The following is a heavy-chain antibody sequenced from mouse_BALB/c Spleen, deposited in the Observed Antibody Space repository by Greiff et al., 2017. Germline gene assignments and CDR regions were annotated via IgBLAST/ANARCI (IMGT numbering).Heavy chain of an antibody. Sequence: DVKLVESGGGLVQPGGSLKLSCAASGFTFSSYTMSWVRQTPEKRLEWVAYISNGGGSTYYPDTVKGRFTISRDNAKNTLYLQMSSLKSEDTAMYYCARHGVRRRGFAYWGQGTLVTVSA. CDR2: ISNGGGST. J-gene: IGHJ3*01. V-gene: IGHV5-12-2*01. D-gene: IGHD1-2*01. CDR1: GFTFSSYT. CDR3: ARHGVRRRGFAY.